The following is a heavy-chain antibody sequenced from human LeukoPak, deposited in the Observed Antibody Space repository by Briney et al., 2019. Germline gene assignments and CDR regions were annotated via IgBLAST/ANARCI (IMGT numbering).Heavy chain of an antibody. D-gene: IGHD2-2*02. Sequence: GGSLRLSCAASGFTFSDYYMSWIRQAPGKGLEWVSYISSSGSTIYYADSVKGRFTISRDNAKNTLYLQMNSLRAEDTAVYYCAKRRCSSTSCYNDYWGQGTLVTVSS. CDR1: GFTFSDYY. J-gene: IGHJ4*02. V-gene: IGHV3-11*01. CDR3: AKRRCSSTSCYNDY. CDR2: ISSSGSTI.